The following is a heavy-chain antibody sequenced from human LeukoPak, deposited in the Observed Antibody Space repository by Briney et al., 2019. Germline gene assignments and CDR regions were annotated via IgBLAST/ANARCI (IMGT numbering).Heavy chain of an antibody. V-gene: IGHV1-69*05. CDR2: IIPIFGTA. D-gene: IGHD2-2*01. Sequence: SVKVSCKASGGTFSSYAISWVRQAPGQGLEWMGGIIPIFGTANYAQKFQGRVTITTDESTSTAYMEMSSLRSEDTAVYYCARDYAYCSSTSCYSALDYWGQGTLVTVSS. J-gene: IGHJ4*02. CDR1: GGTFSSYA. CDR3: ARDYAYCSSTSCYSALDY.